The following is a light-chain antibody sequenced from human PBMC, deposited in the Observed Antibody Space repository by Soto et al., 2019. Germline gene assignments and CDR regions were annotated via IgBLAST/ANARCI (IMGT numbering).Light chain of an antibody. V-gene: IGLV2-23*02. CDR1: NSDVGSYNL. J-gene: IGLJ1*01. Sequence: QSALTQPASVSGSPRQSITISCTGTNSDVGSYNLVSWFQQHPGKAPKLVIYEVTKRPSGVSDRFSGSKSGNTASLTISGLQDEDEADYYCFSYAGDSVYVFGTGTKVTVL. CDR2: EVT. CDR3: FSYAGDSVYV.